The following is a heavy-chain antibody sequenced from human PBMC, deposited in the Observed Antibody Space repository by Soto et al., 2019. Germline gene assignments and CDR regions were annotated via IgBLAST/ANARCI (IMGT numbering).Heavy chain of an antibody. CDR2: IWYDGSNK. V-gene: IGHV3-33*01. Sequence: GGSLRLSCAASGSTFSSYGMHWVRQAPGKGLEWVAVIWYDGSNKYYADSVKGRFTISRDNSKNTLYLQMNSLRAEDTAVYYCARDQAHGGSSWTPYYYYYGMDVWGQGTTVTVSS. CDR1: GSTFSSYG. J-gene: IGHJ6*02. D-gene: IGHD6-13*01. CDR3: ARDQAHGGSSWTPYYYYYGMDV.